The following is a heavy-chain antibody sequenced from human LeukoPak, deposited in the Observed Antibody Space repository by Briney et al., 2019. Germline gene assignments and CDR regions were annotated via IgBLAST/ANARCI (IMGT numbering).Heavy chain of an antibody. D-gene: IGHD1-26*01. J-gene: IGHJ4*02. CDR1: GFTFSTYT. V-gene: IGHV3-48*01. CDR3: ARDSGATIFDFDY. Sequence: PGGSLRLSCAASGFTFSTYTMNWVRQAPGKGLEWVSSISSIGSTIYYADSVKGRFTISRDNAKNSLYLQMNSLRVEDTAVYYCARDSGATIFDFDYWGQGTLVTVSS. CDR2: ISSIGSTI.